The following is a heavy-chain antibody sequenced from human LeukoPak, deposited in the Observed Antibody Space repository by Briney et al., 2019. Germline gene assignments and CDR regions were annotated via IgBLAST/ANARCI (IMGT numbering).Heavy chain of an antibody. CDR2: ISWNSGSI. V-gene: IGHV3-9*01. CDR1: GFTFSSYA. CDR3: AKDIGGIYDSSGYFDY. Sequence: GGSLRLSCAASGFTFSSYAMSWVRQAPGKGLEWVSGISWNSGSIGYADSVKGRFTISRDNAKNSLYLQMNSLRAEDTALYYCAKDIGGIYDSSGYFDYWGQGTLVTVSS. D-gene: IGHD3-22*01. J-gene: IGHJ4*02.